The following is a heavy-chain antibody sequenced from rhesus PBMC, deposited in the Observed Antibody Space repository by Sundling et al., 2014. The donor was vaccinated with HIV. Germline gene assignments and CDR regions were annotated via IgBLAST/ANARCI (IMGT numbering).Heavy chain of an antibody. CDR1: GFTFSRNA. CDR3: VKDSSGWSDYWV. V-gene: IGHV3-103*01. CDR2: ISGGGST. Sequence: EVQLVESGAGLAKTWGSPSRLSCAASGFTFSRNAMNWVRQAPGKGLEWVSGISGGGSTYYADSVKGRFTISRDNSKNTLSLQMNSLRADDTAVYYCVKDSSGWSDYWVWGPGVLVTVSS. J-gene: IGHJ5-1*01. D-gene: IGHD3-22*01.